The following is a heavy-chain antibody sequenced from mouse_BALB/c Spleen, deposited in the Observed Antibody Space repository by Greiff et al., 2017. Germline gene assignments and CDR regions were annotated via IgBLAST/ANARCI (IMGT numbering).Heavy chain of an antibody. D-gene: IGHD1-1*01. CDR2: IDPENGDT. V-gene: IGHV14-4*02. CDR1: GFNIKDYY. Sequence: VQLQQSGAELVRSGASVKLSCTASGFNIKDYYMHWVKQRPEQGLEWIGWIDPENGDTEYAPKFQGKATMTADTSSNTAYLQLSSLTSEDTAVYYCARSFYYGSSWYFDVWGAGTTVTVSS. CDR3: ARSFYYGSSWYFDV. J-gene: IGHJ1*01.